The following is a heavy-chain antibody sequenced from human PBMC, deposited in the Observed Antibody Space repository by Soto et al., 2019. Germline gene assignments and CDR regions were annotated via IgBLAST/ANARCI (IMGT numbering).Heavy chain of an antibody. CDR3: ARHMVRGVIGDYYYYYMDV. CDR1: GFTFSSYW. D-gene: IGHD3-10*01. V-gene: IGHV3-7*01. J-gene: IGHJ6*03. CDR2: IKQDGSEK. Sequence: GGSLRLSCAASGFTFSSYWMSWVRQAPGKGLEWVANIKQDGSEKYYVDSVKGRFTISRDNAKNSLYLQMNSLRAEDTAVYYCARHMVRGVIGDYYYYYMDVWGKGTTVTVSS.